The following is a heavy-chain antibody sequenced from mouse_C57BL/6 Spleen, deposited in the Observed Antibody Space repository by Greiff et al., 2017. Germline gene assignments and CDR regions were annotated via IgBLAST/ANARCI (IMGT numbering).Heavy chain of an antibody. CDR2: IDPSDSYT. CDR1: GYTFTSYW. J-gene: IGHJ3*01. V-gene: IGHV1-59*01. Sequence: VQLQQPGAELVRPGTSVKLSCKASGYTFTSYWMHWVKQRPGQGLEWIGVIDPSDSYTNYNQKFKGKATLTVDTSSSTAYMQLSSLASEDSAVYYCAREPGAYWGKGTLVTVSA. CDR3: AREPGAY.